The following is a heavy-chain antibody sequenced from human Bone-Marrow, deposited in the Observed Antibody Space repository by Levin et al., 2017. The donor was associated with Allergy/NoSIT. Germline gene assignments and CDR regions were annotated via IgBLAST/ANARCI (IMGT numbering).Heavy chain of an antibody. CDR3: AKGLGSGGSWYDY. D-gene: IGHD2-15*01. CDR1: GFTFSSYA. CDR2: ISGSGGST. V-gene: IGHV3-23*01. Sequence: GESLKISCAASGFTFSSYAMSWVRQAPGKGLEWVSAISGSGGSTYYADSVKGRFTISRDNSKNTLYLQMNSLRAEDTAVYYCAKGLGSGGSWYDYWGQGTLVTVSS. J-gene: IGHJ4*02.